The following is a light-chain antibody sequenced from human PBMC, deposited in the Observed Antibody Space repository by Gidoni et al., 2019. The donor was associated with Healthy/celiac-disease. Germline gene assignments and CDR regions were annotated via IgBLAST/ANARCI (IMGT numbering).Light chain of an antibody. V-gene: IGKV3-20*01. Sequence: EIVLTQSPGTLSLSPGERATLSCRASQSVSSSYFAWYQQKPGQAPRLVIYAASRRATGIPDRFSGRGSGRDFTLTISRLEPEDFAVYYCQQYGSSPLYTFGQGAKLEIK. CDR3: QQYGSSPLYT. CDR1: QSVSSSY. J-gene: IGKJ2*01. CDR2: AAS.